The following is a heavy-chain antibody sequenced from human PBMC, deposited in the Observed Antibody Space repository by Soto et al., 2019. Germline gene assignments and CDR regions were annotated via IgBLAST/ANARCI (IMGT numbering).Heavy chain of an antibody. J-gene: IGHJ4*02. CDR2: ILYDGSDK. Sequence: GGSLRLSCAASGFTFSSYGMHWVRQAPGKGLEWVTGILYDGSDKYYADSVKGRFTISRENSKDTLYLQMNSLRTEDSAVYYCAKAGGGFGDYVHHWGQGTPVTVSS. V-gene: IGHV3-30*18. CDR1: GFTFSSYG. D-gene: IGHD3-10*01. CDR3: AKAGGGFGDYVHH.